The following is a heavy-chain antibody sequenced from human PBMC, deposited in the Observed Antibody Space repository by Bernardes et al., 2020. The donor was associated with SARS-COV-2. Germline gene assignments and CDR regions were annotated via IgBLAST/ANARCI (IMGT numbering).Heavy chain of an antibody. CDR3: TTDSPESSGAFDI. J-gene: IGHJ3*02. D-gene: IGHD1-26*01. Sequence: ETLSLTCTVSGGSISSYYWSWIRQPPGKGLEWVGRIKSKTDGGTTDYAAPVKGRFTISRDDSKNTLYLQMNSLKTEDTAVYYCTTDSPESSGAFDIWGQGTMVTVSS. CDR2: IKSKTDGGTT. V-gene: IGHV3-15*01. CDR1: GGSISSYY.